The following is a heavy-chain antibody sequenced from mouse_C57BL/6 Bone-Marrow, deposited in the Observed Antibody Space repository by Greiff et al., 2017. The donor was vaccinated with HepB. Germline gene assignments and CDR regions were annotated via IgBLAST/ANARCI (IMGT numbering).Heavy chain of an antibody. CDR1: GYTFTSYW. Sequence: VQLQQPGAELVRPGTSVKLFCKASGYTFTSYWMHWVKQRPGQGLEWIGVIDPSDSYTNYNQKFKGKATLTVDTSSSTAYMQLSSLTSEDSAVYYCAREDYAPYYFDYWGQGTTLTVSS. D-gene: IGHD2-4*01. V-gene: IGHV1-59*01. CDR3: AREDYAPYYFDY. CDR2: IDPSDSYT. J-gene: IGHJ2*01.